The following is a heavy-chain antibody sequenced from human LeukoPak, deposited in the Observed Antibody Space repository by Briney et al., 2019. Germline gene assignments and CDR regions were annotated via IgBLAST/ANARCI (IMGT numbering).Heavy chain of an antibody. V-gene: IGHV1-58*02. CDR1: GFTFTSSA. J-gene: IGHJ4*02. D-gene: IGHD2-2*02. Sequence: SVKVSCKASGFTFTSSAMQWVRQARGQRLEWIGWIVVGSGNTSYAQKFQGRVTMTRDMSTSTVYMELSSLRSEDTAVYYCARASQIPFDYWGQGTLVTVSS. CDR3: ARASQIPFDY. CDR2: IVVGSGNT.